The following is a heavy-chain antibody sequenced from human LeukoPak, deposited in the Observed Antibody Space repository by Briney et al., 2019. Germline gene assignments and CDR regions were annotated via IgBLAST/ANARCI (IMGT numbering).Heavy chain of an antibody. V-gene: IGHV1-18*01. J-gene: IGHJ4*02. CDR1: GYTFTSYG. CDR3: ARDWWYGDYSIGDN. Sequence: GASVKVSCKASGYTFTSYGISRVRQAPGQGLEWMGWISAYNGNTNYAQKLQGRVTMTTDTSTSTVYMELRSLRSDDTAVYYCARDWWYGDYSIGDNWGQGTLVTVSS. D-gene: IGHD4-17*01. CDR2: ISAYNGNT.